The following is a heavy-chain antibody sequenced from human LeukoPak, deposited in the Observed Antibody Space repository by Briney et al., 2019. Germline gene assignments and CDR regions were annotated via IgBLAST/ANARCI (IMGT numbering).Heavy chain of an antibody. CDR3: ARDYGDYIWFDP. CDR2: ISSSSSTI. J-gene: IGHJ5*02. Sequence: PGGSLRLSCAASGFSFSEHIMNWVRQAPGKGLEWVSYISSSSSTIYYAGSVKGRFTISRDNAKNSLYLQMNSLRDEDTAVYYCARDYGDYIWFDPWGQGTLVTVSS. D-gene: IGHD4-17*01. CDR1: GFSFSEHI. V-gene: IGHV3-48*02.